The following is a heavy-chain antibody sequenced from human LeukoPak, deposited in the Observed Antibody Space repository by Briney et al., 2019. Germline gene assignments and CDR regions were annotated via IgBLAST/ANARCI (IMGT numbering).Heavy chain of an antibody. CDR2: IYHSGST. Sequence: PSETLSLTCAVSGYSISSGYYWGWIRQPPGKGLEWIGSIYHSGSTYYNPSLKGRVTISVDTSKNQFSLKLSSVTAADTAVYYCARHNDFWAIDYWGQGTLVTVSS. V-gene: IGHV4-38-2*01. D-gene: IGHD3-3*01. CDR1: GYSISSGYY. J-gene: IGHJ4*02. CDR3: ARHNDFWAIDY.